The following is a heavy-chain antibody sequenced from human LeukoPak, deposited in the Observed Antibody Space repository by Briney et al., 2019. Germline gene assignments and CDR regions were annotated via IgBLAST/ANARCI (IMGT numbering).Heavy chain of an antibody. CDR3: ARLTMVRGVPFDY. CDR1: GFTFSSYW. Sequence: PGGSLRLSCAASGFTFSSYWMHWVRQAPGKGLVWVSRINSDGSSTRYADSVKGRFTISRDNTKNTLYLQMNSLRAEETAVYYSARLTMVRGVPFDYWGQGTLVTVSS. J-gene: IGHJ4*02. D-gene: IGHD3-10*01. V-gene: IGHV3-74*01. CDR2: INSDGSST.